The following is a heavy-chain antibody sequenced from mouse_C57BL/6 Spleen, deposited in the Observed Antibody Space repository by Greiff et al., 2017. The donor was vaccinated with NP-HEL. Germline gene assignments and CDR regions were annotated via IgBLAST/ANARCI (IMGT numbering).Heavy chain of an antibody. CDR3: YYSSIRYGY. J-gene: IGHJ4*01. Sequence: EVKVVESGAELVRPGASVKLSCTASGFNIKDDYMHWVKQRPEQGLEWIGWIDPENGDTEYASKFQGKATITADTSSNTAYLQLSSLTSEDTAVYYCYYSSIRYGYWGQGTSVTVSS. CDR1: GFNIKDDY. V-gene: IGHV14-4*01. CDR2: IDPENGDT. D-gene: IGHD1-1*01.